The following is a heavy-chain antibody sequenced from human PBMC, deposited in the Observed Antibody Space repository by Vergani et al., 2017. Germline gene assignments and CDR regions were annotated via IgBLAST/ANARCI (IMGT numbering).Heavy chain of an antibody. J-gene: IGHJ5*02. Sequence: QVQLVQSGAEVKKPGASVKVSCKVSGYTLTELSMHWVRQAPGKGLEWMGGFDPEDGETIYAQKFQGRVTMTEDTSTDTAYMELSSLRSEDTAGYYWAVATAAGTFPATTNWFDPWGQGTLVTVSS. CDR1: GYTLTELS. CDR3: AVATAAGTFPATTNWFDP. CDR2: FDPEDGET. V-gene: IGHV1-24*01. D-gene: IGHD6-13*01.